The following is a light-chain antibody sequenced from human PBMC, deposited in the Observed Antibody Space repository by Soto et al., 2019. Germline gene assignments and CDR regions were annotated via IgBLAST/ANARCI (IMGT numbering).Light chain of an antibody. CDR3: QQYQTYAT. Sequence: DIQMTHSPSTLSASVGDGVTITCRASQTIRSLLAWYQQKPGKAPKALIYDASRLGSGVPSRFSGSGSGTEFTLTISSLQPDDFATYYCQQYQTYATFGQGTRLEIK. V-gene: IGKV1-5*01. CDR1: QTIRSL. J-gene: IGKJ5*01. CDR2: DAS.